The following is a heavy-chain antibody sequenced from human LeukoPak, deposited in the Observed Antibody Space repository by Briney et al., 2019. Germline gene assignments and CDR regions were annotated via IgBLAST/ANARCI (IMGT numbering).Heavy chain of an antibody. Sequence: ASVKVSCKASGYTFTSYGISWVRQAPGQGLEWMGWISAYNGNTNYAQKLQGRVTMTTDTSTSTAYMELRSLRSDDTAVYYCARYEHIVVVTAIDPNALDYWGQEPWSPSPQ. V-gene: IGHV1-18*01. D-gene: IGHD2-21*02. CDR2: ISAYNGNT. CDR1: GYTFTSYG. CDR3: ARYEHIVVVTAIDPNALDY. J-gene: IGHJ4*01.